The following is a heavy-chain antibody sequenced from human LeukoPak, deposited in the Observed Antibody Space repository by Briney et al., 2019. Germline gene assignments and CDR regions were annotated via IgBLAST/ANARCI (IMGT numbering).Heavy chain of an antibody. D-gene: IGHD3-10*01. CDR3: ARLGIRFGTQP. Sequence: SETLSLTCTVSGGSISGSSYYWGWIRQSPGKGLEWIGSIYYSGSTYYNPALESRLTISVDTSKNQFSLKLSSMTAADTAVYYCARLGIRFGTQPWGQGTLVTVSS. CDR2: IYYSGST. CDR1: GGSISGSSYY. V-gene: IGHV4-39*01. J-gene: IGHJ4*02.